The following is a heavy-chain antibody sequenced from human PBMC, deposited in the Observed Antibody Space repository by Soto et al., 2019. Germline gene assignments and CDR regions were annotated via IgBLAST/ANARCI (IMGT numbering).Heavy chain of an antibody. D-gene: IGHD5-12*01. CDR2: IIPIFGTA. CDR3: ARRIEMATPDPLYYYYGMDV. Sequence: ASVKVSCKASGGTFSSYAISWVRQAPGQGLEWMGGIIPIFGTANYAQKFQGRVTITADESTSTAYMELSSLGSEDTAVYYCARRIEMATPDPLYYYYGMDVWGQGTTVTVSS. V-gene: IGHV1-69*13. J-gene: IGHJ6*02. CDR1: GGTFSSYA.